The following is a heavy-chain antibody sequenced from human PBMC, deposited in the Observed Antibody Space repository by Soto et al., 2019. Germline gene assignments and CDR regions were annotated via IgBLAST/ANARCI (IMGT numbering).Heavy chain of an antibody. CDR3: TTLXYYDFWSGYHPLGAFDI. V-gene: IGHV3-15*01. CDR2: IKSKTDGGTT. CDR1: GFTFSNAW. D-gene: IGHD3-3*01. J-gene: IGHJ3*02. Sequence: GGSLRLSCAASGFTFSNAWMSWVRQAPGKGLEWVGRIKSKTDGGTTDYAAPVKGRFTISRDDSKNTLYLQMNSLKTEDTAVYYCTTLXYYDFWSGYHPLGAFDIWGRGTMVTVSS.